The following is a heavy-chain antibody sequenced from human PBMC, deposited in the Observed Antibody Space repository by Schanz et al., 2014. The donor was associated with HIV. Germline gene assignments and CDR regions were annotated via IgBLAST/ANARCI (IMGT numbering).Heavy chain of an antibody. Sequence: EVQLVEFGGGFVQPGGSLRLSCEASGFTFSSYWMHGVRQVPGKGLVWVSRINSEGSSTTYEYADSVKGRFTISRDNVRNTLYLQMNSLRAEDTGVYYCVRGPGYNMHLDYWGQGTLVTVSS. CDR3: VRGPGYNMHLDY. J-gene: IGHJ4*02. V-gene: IGHV3-74*03. D-gene: IGHD1-20*01. CDR1: GFTFSSYW. CDR2: INSEGSST.